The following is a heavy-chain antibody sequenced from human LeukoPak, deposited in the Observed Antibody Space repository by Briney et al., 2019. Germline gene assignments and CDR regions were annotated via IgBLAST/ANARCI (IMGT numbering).Heavy chain of an antibody. J-gene: IGHJ5*02. V-gene: IGHV4-4*09. CDR1: AGRNNSYY. CDR2: THPSGNT. Sequence: SETPSLTCTVSAGRNNSYYWSWIRQPPGKRMEWIGYTHPSGNTNYSPSLKSRVTISIDTSRNQFSLKLSSVTAADTAVYFCARKAPKKGWFDPWGQGTLVTVSS. CDR3: ARKAPKKGWFDP.